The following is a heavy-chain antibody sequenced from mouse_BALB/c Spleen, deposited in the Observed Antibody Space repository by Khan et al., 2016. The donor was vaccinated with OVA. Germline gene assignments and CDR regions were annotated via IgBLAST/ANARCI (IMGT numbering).Heavy chain of an antibody. CDR3: ARQPYYHYNIMDY. D-gene: IGHD2-10*01. CDR2: IWSDGST. J-gene: IGHJ4*01. CDR1: GFSLTNYG. Sequence: QVQLKESGPGLVAPSQSLSITCTISGFSLTNYGVHWVRQPPGKGLEWLVVIWSDGSTNYNSALKSRLTISKDNSKSQVFLKMNRLQTDDTAMYFCARQPYYHYNIMDYWGQGTSVTVSS. V-gene: IGHV2-6-1*01.